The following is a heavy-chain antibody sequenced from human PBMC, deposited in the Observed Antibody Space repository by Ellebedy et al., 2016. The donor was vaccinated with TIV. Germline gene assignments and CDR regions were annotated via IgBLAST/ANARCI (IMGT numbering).Heavy chain of an antibody. J-gene: IGHJ4*02. CDR2: ILPLSVTP. Sequence: AASVKVSCKVSGCTSNRFAINWVRQAPGQGLEWMGGILPLSVTPKYAQKFQGSVTCTSDESTGTVSMELSTLISANAAVDYCARSPGWWVGGTTILDSWGQGTLVTVSS. V-gene: IGHV1-69*13. CDR1: GCTSNRFA. CDR3: ARSPGWWVGGTTILDS. D-gene: IGHD2-15*01.